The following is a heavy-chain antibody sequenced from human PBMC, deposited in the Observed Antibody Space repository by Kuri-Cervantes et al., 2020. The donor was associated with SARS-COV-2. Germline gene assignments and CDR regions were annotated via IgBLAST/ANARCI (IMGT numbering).Heavy chain of an antibody. D-gene: IGHD3-22*01. Sequence: ASVKVSCKASGYTFTGYYMHWVRQAPGQGLEWMGWINANSGGTNYAQKFQGWVTMTTDTSISTVYMELSRLRSDDTAVYYCARSTPCGRLEVIPQGGAFDIWGQGTMVTVSS. CDR3: ARSTPCGRLEVIPQGGAFDI. J-gene: IGHJ3*02. V-gene: IGHV1-2*04. CDR2: INANSGGT. CDR1: GYTFTGYY.